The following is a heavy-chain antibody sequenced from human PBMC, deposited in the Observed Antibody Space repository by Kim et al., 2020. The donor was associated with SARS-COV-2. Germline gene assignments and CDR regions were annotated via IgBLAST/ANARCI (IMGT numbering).Heavy chain of an antibody. J-gene: IGHJ5*02. CDR3: AKGTYYDFWSGYHTNNWFDP. D-gene: IGHD3-3*01. CDR2: ISWNSGSI. V-gene: IGHV3-9*01. Sequence: GGSLRLSCAASGFTFGDYAMHWVRQAPGKGLEWVSGISWNSGSIGYADSVKGRFTISRDNAKNSLYLQMNSLRAEDTALYYCAKGTYYDFWSGYHTNNWFDPWGQGTLVTVSS. CDR1: GFTFGDYA.